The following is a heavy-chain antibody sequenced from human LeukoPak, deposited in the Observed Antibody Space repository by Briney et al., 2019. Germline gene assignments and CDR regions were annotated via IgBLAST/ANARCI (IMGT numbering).Heavy chain of an antibody. CDR2: IKQDGSEK. V-gene: IGHV3-7*01. D-gene: IGHD6-19*01. J-gene: IGHJ4*02. CDR3: ARVRVFFDGQWLVRFDY. Sequence: AGGSLRLSCAASGFTFSSYWMSWVRQAPGKGLEWVANIKQDGSEKYYVDSVKGRFTISRDNAKNSLYLQMNSLRAEDTAVYYCARVRVFFDGQWLVRFDYWGQGTLVTVSS. CDR1: GFTFSSYW.